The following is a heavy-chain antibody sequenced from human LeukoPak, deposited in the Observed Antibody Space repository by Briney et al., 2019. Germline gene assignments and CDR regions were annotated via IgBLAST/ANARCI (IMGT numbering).Heavy chain of an antibody. CDR3: AREWRTDSVHYCYYYGLDV. J-gene: IGHJ6*02. CDR2: ITGGGTTI. V-gene: IGHV3-11*01. CDR1: GFTFSDYY. D-gene: IGHD3-3*01. Sequence: GGSLRLSCAASGFTFSDYYMSWIRQTPGKGLEWLSYITGGGTTIYHADSVKGRFTISRDNAKNALYLQMNSLRAEDTAVYYCAREWRTDSVHYCYYYGLDVWGQGTTVTVSS.